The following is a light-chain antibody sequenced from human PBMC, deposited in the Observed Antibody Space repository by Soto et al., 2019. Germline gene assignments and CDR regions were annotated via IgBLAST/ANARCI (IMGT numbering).Light chain of an antibody. CDR3: HQYGAPPGT. CDR2: GAS. J-gene: IGKJ1*01. V-gene: IGKV3-20*01. Sequence: EIVLTQSPDTLSLSPGERVTLSCRASQSVTNNYLAWYQQKPGQGPRLLIHGASSRAADTPDRFSGSGSGPAFTLTISRLEPEDFALYYCHQYGAPPGTFGQGTKLDIK. CDR1: QSVTNNY.